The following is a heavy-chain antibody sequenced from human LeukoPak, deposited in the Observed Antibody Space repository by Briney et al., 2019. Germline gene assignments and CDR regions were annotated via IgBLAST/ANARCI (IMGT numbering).Heavy chain of an antibody. Sequence: GGSLRLSCAVSGFTVSTNFMSWVRQAPGRGLEWVSIIYADGATSYEDSVKGRFTISRDHSKNTVYLQLRTLRAEDTAGYYCARLAALPYWGQGTLVTVSS. CDR2: IYADGAT. CDR1: GFTVSTNF. V-gene: IGHV3-53*01. CDR3: ARLAALPY. D-gene: IGHD6-6*01. J-gene: IGHJ4*02.